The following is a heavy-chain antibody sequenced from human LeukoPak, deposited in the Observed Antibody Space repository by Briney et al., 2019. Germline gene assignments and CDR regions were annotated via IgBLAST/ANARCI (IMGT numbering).Heavy chain of an antibody. V-gene: IGHV3-73*01. CDR1: GFTFNGSA. D-gene: IGHD3-10*01. CDR2: IRSKTNNYAT. Sequence: GGSLRLPCAASGFTFNGSAVHWVRQASGKGLEWVGRIRSKTNNYATAYTASVKGRFTISRDDAKNTAYLQMNSLKTEDTAVYYCARFTDIGSPFDYWGQGILVTVSS. J-gene: IGHJ4*02. CDR3: ARFTDIGSPFDY.